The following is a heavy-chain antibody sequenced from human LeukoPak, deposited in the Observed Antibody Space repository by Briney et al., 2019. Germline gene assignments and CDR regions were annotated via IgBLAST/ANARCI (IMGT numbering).Heavy chain of an antibody. CDR2: IKQDGSEK. V-gene: IGHV3-7*01. Sequence: GGSLRLSCAASGFTFSSNWMDWVRQAPGKGLEWVANIKQDGSEKYYVDSVKGRFTISRDNAKNSLYLQMNSLRAEDTAVYYCAKQQLVGFYYYYGMDVWGQGTTVTVSS. CDR3: AKQQLVGFYYYYGMDV. D-gene: IGHD6-13*01. J-gene: IGHJ6*02. CDR1: GFTFSSNW.